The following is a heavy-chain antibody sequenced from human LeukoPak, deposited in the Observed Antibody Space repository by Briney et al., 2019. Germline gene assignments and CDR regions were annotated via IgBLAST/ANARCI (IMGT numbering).Heavy chain of an antibody. CDR3: ARYYYNSGTSRYFDL. CDR1: GGSISSSSYC. Sequence: SETLSLTCTVSGGSISSSSYCWGWIRQPPGKGLEWIGVICYSGSTYYNPSLKSGATISEDTSKNQFSLKLSSVTAADTAVYYCARYYYNSGTSRYFDLWGRGTLVTVSS. D-gene: IGHD3-10*01. J-gene: IGHJ2*01. V-gene: IGHV4-39*01. CDR2: ICYSGST.